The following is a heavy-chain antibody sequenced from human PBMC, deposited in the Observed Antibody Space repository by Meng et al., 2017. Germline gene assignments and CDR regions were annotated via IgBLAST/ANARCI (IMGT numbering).Heavy chain of an antibody. Sequence: EVQLVDSGGGLAKPGGSLRLSCAASGFTFSNAWMTWVRQAPGKGLEWIGRMKSNVDGGTVDYAAAVKGRFFISRDDSENTFYLQMNSLKTEDTAVYYCSGHVDYWGHGTLVTVSS. CDR1: GFTFSNAW. CDR2: MKSNVDGGTV. CDR3: SGHVDY. V-gene: IGHV3-15*01. J-gene: IGHJ4*01.